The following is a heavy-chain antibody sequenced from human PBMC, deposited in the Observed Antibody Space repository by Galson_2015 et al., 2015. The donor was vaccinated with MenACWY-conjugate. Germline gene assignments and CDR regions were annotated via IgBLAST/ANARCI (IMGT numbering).Heavy chain of an antibody. CDR3: ERGRKYYYDASVYPRDF. CDR1: GFTFTNYW. J-gene: IGHJ1*01. CDR2: IKGDGSEM. V-gene: IGHV3-7*03. D-gene: IGHD2/OR15-2a*01. Sequence: SLRLSCAASGFTFTNYWMTWVRQAPGKGLELVSYIKGDGSEMYHVDSVKGRFIISGDNAKNSLYLQMNSLRAEDTAVYYCERGRKYYYDASVYPRDFWGQGSLVTVSS.